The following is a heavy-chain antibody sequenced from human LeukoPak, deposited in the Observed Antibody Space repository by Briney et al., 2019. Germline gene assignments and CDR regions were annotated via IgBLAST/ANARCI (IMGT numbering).Heavy chain of an antibody. J-gene: IGHJ3*02. CDR2: IYHSGST. V-gene: IGHV4-38-2*02. CDR1: GYSISSGYY. D-gene: IGHD2-21*01. CDR3: ARDSPTDVSDEDAFDI. Sequence: SETLSLTCTVSGYSISSGYYWGWIRQPPGKGLEWIGRIYHSGSTYYNPSLKSRVTISVDTSKNQFSLKLSSVTAADTAVYYCARDSPTDVSDEDAFDIWGQGTMVTVSS.